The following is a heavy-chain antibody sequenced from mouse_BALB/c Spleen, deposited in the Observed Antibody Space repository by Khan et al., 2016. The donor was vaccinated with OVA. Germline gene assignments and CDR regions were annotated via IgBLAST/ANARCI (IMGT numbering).Heavy chain of an antibody. D-gene: IGHD1-1*01. CDR2: INPHFGET. CDR3: ARIYGSDFDY. V-gene: IGHV1-20*02. J-gene: IGHJ2*01. CDR1: GYSFTGYF. Sequence: VQLKESGPELVKPGASVKISCKASGYSFTGYFMHWVMQSHGKSLEWIGRINPHFGETFYNQKFKDKATLTVDESSSTAHMELRSLASEDSAVYFCARIYGSDFDYWGQGTTLTVSS.